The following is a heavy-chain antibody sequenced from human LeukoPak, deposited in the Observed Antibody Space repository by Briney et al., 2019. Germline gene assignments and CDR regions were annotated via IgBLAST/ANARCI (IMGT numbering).Heavy chain of an antibody. CDR3: ARHVTISGPYDASDI. CDR2: IYYSGST. Sequence: SETLSLTCSVSGGSISSHYWSWIRQPPGKGLEWIGYIYYSGSTKYNPSLKSRVTISVDTSKNQFSLKLRSVTAADTAVYYCARHVTISGPYDASDIWGQGTMVTVSP. CDR1: GGSISSHY. D-gene: IGHD5-24*01. V-gene: IGHV4-59*08. J-gene: IGHJ3*02.